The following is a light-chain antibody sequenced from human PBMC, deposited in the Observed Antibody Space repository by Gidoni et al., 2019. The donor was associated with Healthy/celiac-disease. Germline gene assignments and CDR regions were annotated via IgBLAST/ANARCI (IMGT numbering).Light chain of an antibody. CDR2: DAS. CDR3: QQYDNLPYT. J-gene: IGKJ2*01. V-gene: IGKV1-33*01. Sequence: DIQMTPSPSSLSASVGDRVTITCQVSQDISNYLNWYQQKPGKAPKLLIYDASNLETGVPSRFSGSGSGTDFTFTISSLQPEDIATYYCQQYDNLPYTFGQGTKLEIK. CDR1: QDISNY.